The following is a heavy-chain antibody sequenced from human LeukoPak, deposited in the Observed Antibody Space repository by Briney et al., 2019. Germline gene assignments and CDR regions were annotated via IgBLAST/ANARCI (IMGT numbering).Heavy chain of an antibody. CDR2: INPNSGGT. Sequence: ASVKVSCKASGYTLTDYYMHWVRQAPGQGLEWMGRINPNSGGTNYAQKFQGRVTMTRDTSISTVYMELSRLRSDDTAVYYCARVGYYESSGYYECWGQGTLVTVSS. J-gene: IGHJ4*02. CDR3: ARVGYYESSGYYEC. D-gene: IGHD3-22*01. V-gene: IGHV1-2*06. CDR1: GYTLTDYY.